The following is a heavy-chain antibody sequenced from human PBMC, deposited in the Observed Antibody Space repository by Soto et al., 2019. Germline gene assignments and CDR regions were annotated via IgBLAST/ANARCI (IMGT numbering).Heavy chain of an antibody. J-gene: IGHJ2*01. CDR2: ISAYNGNT. Sequence: QVQLVQSGAEVKKPGASVKVSCKASGYTFTSYGISWVRQAPGQGLEWMGWISAYNGNTNYAQKLQGRVTMTTDTATSTDNMELRSLSSDDTAVYYCASIRGGEDWYFDLWGRGTMVTVSS. CDR3: ASIRGGEDWYFDL. CDR1: GYTFTSYG. D-gene: IGHD3-16*01. V-gene: IGHV1-18*01.